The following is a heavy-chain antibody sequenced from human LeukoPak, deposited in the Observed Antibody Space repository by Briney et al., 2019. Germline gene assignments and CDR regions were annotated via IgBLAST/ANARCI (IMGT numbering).Heavy chain of an antibody. D-gene: IGHD6-25*01. V-gene: IGHV1-2*02. CDR1: GYTFTSYY. CDR3: ARRAVYYYYGMDV. CDR2: INPNSGGA. Sequence: GASVKVSCKASGYTFTSYYIHWVRQGPGQGLEWMGWINPNSGGANYAQKFQGRVTMARDTSISTAYMELTRLNSDDTAVYYCARRAVYYYYGMDVWGQGSTVTVSS. J-gene: IGHJ6*02.